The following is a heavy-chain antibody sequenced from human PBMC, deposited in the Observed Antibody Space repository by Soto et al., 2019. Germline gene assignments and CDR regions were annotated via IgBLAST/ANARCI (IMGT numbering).Heavy chain of an antibody. J-gene: IGHJ4*02. Sequence: GGSLRHSCAASGFTFDDYTMHWVRQAPGKGLEWVSLISWDGGSTYYADSVKGRFTISRDNSKNSLYLQMNSLRTEDTALYYCAKDNWAPGSYDSSGYYLDYWGQGTLVTVSS. CDR2: ISWDGGST. CDR1: GFTFDDYT. CDR3: AKDNWAPGSYDSSGYYLDY. D-gene: IGHD3-22*01. V-gene: IGHV3-43*01.